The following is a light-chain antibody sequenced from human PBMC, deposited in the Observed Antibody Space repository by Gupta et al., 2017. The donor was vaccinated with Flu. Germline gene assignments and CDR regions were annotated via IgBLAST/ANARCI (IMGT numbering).Light chain of an antibody. Sequence: QLAVTPSPSASPSLGALINLTCTLNSGHSTSAIAWQQHQPQKDPRYLMMVSSDDSHNKGDDIPDRFSGCTYWAERYLLIFNPQSEDEGDYHCQTLGTDIQVFGGGTKLTIL. V-gene: IGLV4-69*01. CDR3: QTLGTDIQV. CDR1: SGHSTSA. CDR2: VSSDDSH. J-gene: IGLJ3*02.